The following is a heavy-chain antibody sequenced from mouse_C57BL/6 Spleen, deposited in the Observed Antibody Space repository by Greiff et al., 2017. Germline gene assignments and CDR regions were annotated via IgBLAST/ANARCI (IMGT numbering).Heavy chain of an antibody. CDR2: IDPSDSET. V-gene: IGHV1-52*01. CDR1: GYTFTSYW. D-gene: IGHD2-5*01. J-gene: IGHJ3*01. CDR3: ARNDYSNYEGFAY. Sequence: QVQLQQPGAELVRPGSSVKLSCKASGYTFTSYWMHWVKQRPIQGLEWIGNIDPSDSETHYNQKFKDKATLTVDKSSSTAYMQLSSLTSEDSAVYYCARNDYSNYEGFAYWGQGTLVTVSA.